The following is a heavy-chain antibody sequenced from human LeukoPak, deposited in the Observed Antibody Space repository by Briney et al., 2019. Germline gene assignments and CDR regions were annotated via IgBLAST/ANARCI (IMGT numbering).Heavy chain of an antibody. CDR1: GFTFSNAW. V-gene: IGHV3-74*01. CDR2: INGVGTAT. J-gene: IGHJ5*02. D-gene: IGHD6-13*01. Sequence: AGGSLRLSCAASGFTFSNAWMSWVRQAPGKGLVWVSRINGVGTATIYADSVKGRFTISRDNAKNTVYLQMNSLRAEDTAIYYCVRDWNHGYFAPGAQETLVPVPS. CDR3: VRDWNHGYFAP.